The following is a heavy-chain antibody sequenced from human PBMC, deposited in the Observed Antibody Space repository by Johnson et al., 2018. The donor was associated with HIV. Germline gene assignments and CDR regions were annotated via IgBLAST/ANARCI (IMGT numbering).Heavy chain of an antibody. J-gene: IGHJ3*02. Sequence: VTLVESGGGLVQPVGSLRLSCAAFGFTVSSNYMSWVRQAPGKGLEWVSVIYSGGSTYYADSVKGRFTISRDNSKNTLYLHMNSLRAEDTAVYYCAPWTAIWGQGTMVTVSS. D-gene: IGHD3/OR15-3a*01. CDR3: APWTAI. V-gene: IGHV3-66*01. CDR2: IYSGGST. CDR1: GFTVSSNY.